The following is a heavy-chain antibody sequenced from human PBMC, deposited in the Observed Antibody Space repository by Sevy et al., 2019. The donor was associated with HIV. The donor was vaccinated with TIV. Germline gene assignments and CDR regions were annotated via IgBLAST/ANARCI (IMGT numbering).Heavy chain of an antibody. CDR3: ARGAYYYDSSGNNYFDY. V-gene: IGHV4-30-2*01. Sequence: SETLSFTCAVSGGSISSGGYSWSWIRQPPGKGLEWIGYIYHSGSTYYNPSLKSRVTISVDRSKNQFSLKLSSVTAADTAVYYCARGAYYYDSSGNNYFDYWGQGTLVTVSS. J-gene: IGHJ4*02. CDR1: GGSISSGGYS. D-gene: IGHD3-22*01. CDR2: IYHSGST.